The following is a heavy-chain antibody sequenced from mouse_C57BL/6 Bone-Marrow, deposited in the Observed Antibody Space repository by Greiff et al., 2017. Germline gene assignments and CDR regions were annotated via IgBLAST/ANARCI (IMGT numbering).Heavy chain of an antibody. D-gene: IGHD1-1*01. Sequence: DVLLVESGEGLVKPGGSLKLSCAASGFTFSSYAMSWVRQTPEKRLAWVAYISSGGDYIYYADTVKGRFTISRDNARNTLYLQMSSLKSEDTAMYYCTRVLRYYYAMDYWGQGTSVTVSS. CDR2: ISSGGDYI. CDR1: GFTFSSYA. J-gene: IGHJ4*01. CDR3: TRVLRYYYAMDY. V-gene: IGHV5-9-1*02.